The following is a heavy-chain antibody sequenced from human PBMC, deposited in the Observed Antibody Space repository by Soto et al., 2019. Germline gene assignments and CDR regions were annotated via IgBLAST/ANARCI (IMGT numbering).Heavy chain of an antibody. CDR1: GGSISSYY. V-gene: IGHV4-59*08. D-gene: IGHD6-19*01. CDR2: IYFRGIT. CDR3: AKARFRDSSMFLLDY. Sequence: PSETLSLTCTVSGGSISSYYWSWIRQPPGKGLEWIGYIYFRGITNYNPSLKSRVTISVDTSKNQFSLKLSSVTAADTAVYYCAKARFRDSSMFLLDYWGQGTLVTVSS. J-gene: IGHJ4*02.